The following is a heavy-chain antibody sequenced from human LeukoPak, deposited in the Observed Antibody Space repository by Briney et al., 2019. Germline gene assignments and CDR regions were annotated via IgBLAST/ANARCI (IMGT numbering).Heavy chain of an antibody. CDR3: ARSGEGDYGDHGFDY. Sequence: SETLSLTCAVYGGSFSGYYWSWIRQPPGKGLEWIGEINHSGSANYNPSLKSRVTISVDTSKNRFSLRLTSVTAADTAVYYCARSGEGDYGDHGFDYWGQGTLVTVSS. D-gene: IGHD4-17*01. V-gene: IGHV4-34*01. CDR1: GGSFSGYY. J-gene: IGHJ4*02. CDR2: INHSGSA.